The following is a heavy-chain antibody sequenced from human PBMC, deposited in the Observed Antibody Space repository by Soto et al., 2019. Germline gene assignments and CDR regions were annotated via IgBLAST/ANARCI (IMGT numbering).Heavy chain of an antibody. CDR2: IFYSGST. D-gene: IGHD2-21*01. V-gene: IGHV4-39*01. CDR3: ARQPTTGDTDLWFDP. Sequence: LSLTCNVSGGSISTSRCYWAWIRRPPGKGLEWLANIFYSGSTYYNPSLASRVTVSVDTSKNEFSLKLRSVTAADTAVYYCARQPTTGDTDLWFDPWGQGTLVTVAS. J-gene: IGHJ5*02. CDR1: GGSISTSRCY.